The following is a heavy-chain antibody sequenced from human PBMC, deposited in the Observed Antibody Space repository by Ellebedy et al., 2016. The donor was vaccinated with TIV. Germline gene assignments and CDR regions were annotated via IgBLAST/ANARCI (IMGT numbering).Heavy chain of an antibody. V-gene: IGHV3-13*01. D-gene: IGHD5-18*01. CDR3: ARVRFGDTAVDY. Sequence: GESLKISCAASGFTFRSYDMHWVRQATGKGLELVSAIGTAGDTYYPGSVKGRFTISRENAKNSLYLQMNSLRAEDTAVYYCARVRFGDTAVDYWGQGTLVTVSS. J-gene: IGHJ4*02. CDR2: IGTAGDT. CDR1: GFTFRSYD.